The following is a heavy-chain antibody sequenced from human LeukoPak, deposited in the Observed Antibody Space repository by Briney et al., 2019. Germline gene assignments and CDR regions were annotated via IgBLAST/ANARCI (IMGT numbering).Heavy chain of an antibody. CDR3: ARAVAVAGYDY. Sequence: PGGSLRLSCAASGFTFSNSWMHWVRQAPGKGVEWVSSISSSSSYKYYADSVKGRFTISRDNAKNSLYLQMNSLRAEDTAVYYCARAVAVAGYDYWGQGTLVTVSS. D-gene: IGHD6-19*01. CDR2: ISSSSSYK. J-gene: IGHJ4*02. V-gene: IGHV3-21*01. CDR1: GFTFSNSW.